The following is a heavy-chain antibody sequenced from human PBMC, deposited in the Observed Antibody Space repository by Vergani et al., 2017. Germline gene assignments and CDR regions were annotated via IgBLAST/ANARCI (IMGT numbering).Heavy chain of an antibody. CDR2: SYHSGST. CDR1: GGSISSGGYS. J-gene: IGHJ5*02. Sequence: QLQLQESGSGLVKPSQTLSLTCAVSGGSISSGGYSWSWIRQPPGKGLEWIGYSYHSGSTYYNPSLKSRVTISVDRSKNQFSLKLSSVTAADTAVYYCARSIFGVVPAGFDPWGQGTLVTVSS. CDR3: ARSIFGVVPAGFDP. D-gene: IGHD3-3*01. V-gene: IGHV4-30-2*01.